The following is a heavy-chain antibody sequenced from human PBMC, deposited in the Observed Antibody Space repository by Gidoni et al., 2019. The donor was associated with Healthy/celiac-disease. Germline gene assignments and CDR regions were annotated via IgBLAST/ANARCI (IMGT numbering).Heavy chain of an antibody. V-gene: IGHV3-7*03. D-gene: IGHD2-2*01. CDR3: ARVRYCSSTSCPQFDY. CDR1: GLTFRSYW. Sequence: EVQLVESGGGLAQPGGSLRLSCAASGLTFRSYWMSWVRQAPGKGLEWVANIKQDGSEKYYVDSVKGRFTISRDNAKNSLYLQMNSLRAEDTAVYYCARVRYCSSTSCPQFDYWGQGTLVTVSS. J-gene: IGHJ4*02. CDR2: IKQDGSEK.